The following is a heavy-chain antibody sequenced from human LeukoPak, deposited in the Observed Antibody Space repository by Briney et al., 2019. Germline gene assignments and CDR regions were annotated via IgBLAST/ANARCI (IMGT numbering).Heavy chain of an antibody. CDR1: GFTFSNYG. Sequence: GGSLRLSCAASGFTFSNYGMHWVRQAPGKGLEWVAFIRYDGNNKYYADSVKGRFTISRDNSKNTLYLEINSLSADDTAVYYCATTDTTCYWGQGTLVTVSS. D-gene: IGHD1-14*01. J-gene: IGHJ4*02. CDR3: ATTDTTCY. CDR2: IRYDGNNK. V-gene: IGHV3-30*02.